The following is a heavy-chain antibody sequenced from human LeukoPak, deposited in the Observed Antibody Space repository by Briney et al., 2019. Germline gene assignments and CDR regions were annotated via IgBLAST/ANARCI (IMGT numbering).Heavy chain of an antibody. D-gene: IGHD5-24*01. CDR3: ARVGGDGYNFDY. CDR2: IYASGSP. CDR1: GGSISSDH. Sequence: SETLSLTCTVCGGSISSDHWSWIRQPAGKGLEWIGRIYASGSPYYNPSLRSRVTMSVDTSKNQFSLKLTSVTAADTAVYYCARVGGDGYNFDYWGQGTVVTLSS. J-gene: IGHJ4*02. V-gene: IGHV4-4*07.